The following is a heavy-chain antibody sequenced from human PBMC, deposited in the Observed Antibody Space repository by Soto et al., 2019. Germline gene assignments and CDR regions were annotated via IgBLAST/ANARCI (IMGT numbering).Heavy chain of an antibody. Sequence: QVHLQESGPGLVKPSEAVSLTCTVSGGSISSYYWSWIRQPPGKGLEWIGHIHYSGSTNYYPSLESRVTISVDPSKNQLSLNLSSVTAADTAVYYCARMIRSYYYGVDVWGQGTTVTVSS. CDR1: GGSISSYY. J-gene: IGHJ6*02. V-gene: IGHV4-59*01. CDR3: ARMIRSYYYGVDV. D-gene: IGHD3-22*01. CDR2: IHYSGST.